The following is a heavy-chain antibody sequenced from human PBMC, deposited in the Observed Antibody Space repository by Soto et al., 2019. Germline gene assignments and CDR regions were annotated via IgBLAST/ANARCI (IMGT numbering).Heavy chain of an antibody. CDR2: INPNSGGT. CDR3: ARTHCSSTRCYVGSWDY. D-gene: IGHD2-2*01. Sequence: QVQLVQSGAEVKKPGASVKVACRASGYTFTGYYMHWVRQAPGQGLEWMGWINPNSGGTNYAQNFQGWVTMTRDPSISRPYMELGRLRADDTAVYYCARTHCSSTRCYVGSWDYWGQGTLVTVSS. J-gene: IGHJ4*02. V-gene: IGHV1-2*04. CDR1: GYTFTGYY.